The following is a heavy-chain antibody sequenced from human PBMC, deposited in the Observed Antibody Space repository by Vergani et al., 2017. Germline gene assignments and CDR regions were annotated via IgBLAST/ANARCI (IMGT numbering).Heavy chain of an antibody. J-gene: IGHJ5*02. D-gene: IGHD2-21*01. CDR3: ARSIGYCAGATCRSYYFDH. Sequence: VQLVQSGAEVRKPGASVTVSCTASGYIFKNYYIHWLRQAPGQVFEWMGILNPTTGHTTSSQKFMGRVDMTRDQSTDTSTRTVQMTLSSLRSEDTAVYYCARSIGYCAGATCRSYYFDHWGQGTRVTVAS. CDR2: LNPTTGHT. V-gene: IGHV1-46*02. CDR1: GYIFKNYY.